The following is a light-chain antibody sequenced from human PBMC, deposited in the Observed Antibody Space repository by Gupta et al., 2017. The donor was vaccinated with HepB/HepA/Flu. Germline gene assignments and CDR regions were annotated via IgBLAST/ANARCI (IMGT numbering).Light chain of an antibody. CDR1: KWGDKY. V-gene: IGLV3-1*01. CDR2: QAS. CDR3: QAWDSSTSDVV. J-gene: IGLJ2*01. Sequence: SYELTQPPSVSVAPGKAASITCSGDKWGDKYACWYQQKPGQSPVLVIYQASKRPSGIPERFSVSNSGNTATLTISGTQSMDEADYYCQAWDSSTSDVVFGGGTKLTVL.